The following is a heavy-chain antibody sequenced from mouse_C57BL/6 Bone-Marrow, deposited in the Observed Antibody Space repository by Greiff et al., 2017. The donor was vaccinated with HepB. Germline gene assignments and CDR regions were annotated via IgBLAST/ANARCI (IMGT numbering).Heavy chain of an antibody. Sequence: VQLQQSGPGLVKPSQSLSLSCSVTGYSFTSCYYWKWIRQFPGNELEWMGYISYDGSNNYNPSFKNRISITRDTSKNQLFLKVKSVTTEDTATYYGARDYDEDWGQGTTLTVSS. CDR2: ISYDGSN. D-gene: IGHD2-12*01. CDR3: ARDYDED. V-gene: IGHV3-6*01. CDR1: GYSFTSCYY. J-gene: IGHJ2*01.